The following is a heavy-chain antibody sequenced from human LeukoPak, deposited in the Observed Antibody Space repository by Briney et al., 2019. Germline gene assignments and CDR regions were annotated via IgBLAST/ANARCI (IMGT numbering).Heavy chain of an antibody. CDR3: AREDYGGPNLDY. CDR1: GYSISSGYY. V-gene: IGHV4-38-2*02. Sequence: PSETLSLTCTASGYSISSGYYWGWRRQPPGKRLEWIGSICHSGSTYYNPSLKSRVTISVDTSKNQFSLKLSSVTAADTAVYYCAREDYGGPNLDYWGQGTLVTVSS. J-gene: IGHJ4*02. D-gene: IGHD4-23*01. CDR2: ICHSGST.